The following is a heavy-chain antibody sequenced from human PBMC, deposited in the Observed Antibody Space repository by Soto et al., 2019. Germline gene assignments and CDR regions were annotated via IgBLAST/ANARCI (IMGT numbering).Heavy chain of an antibody. CDR3: ARDILDDILTVYFSYSYYGMDV. V-gene: IGHV3-7*01. Sequence: GESLKISCAASGFTFSSYWMSWVRQAPGKGLEWVANIKQDGSEKYYVDSVKGRFTISRDNAKNSLYLQMNSLRAEDTAVYYCARDILDDILTVYFSYSYYGMDVWGQGTTVTVSS. CDR1: GFTFSSYW. J-gene: IGHJ6*02. D-gene: IGHD3-9*01. CDR2: IKQDGSEK.